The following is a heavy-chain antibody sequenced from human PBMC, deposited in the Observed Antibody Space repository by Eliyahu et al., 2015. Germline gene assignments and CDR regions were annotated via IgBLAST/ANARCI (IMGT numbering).Heavy chain of an antibody. CDR2: IYYSGST. D-gene: IGHD1-26*01. J-gene: IGHJ3*02. CDR1: GGSISSSSYY. CDR3: ARQGWEIEEGI. V-gene: IGHV4-39*01. Sequence: QLQLQESGPGLVKPSETLSLTCTVSGGSISSSSYYWGWIRQPPGKGLEWIGSIYYSGSTYYNPSLKSRVTISVDTSKNQFSLKLSSVTAADTAVYYCARQGWEIEEGIWGQGTMVTVSS.